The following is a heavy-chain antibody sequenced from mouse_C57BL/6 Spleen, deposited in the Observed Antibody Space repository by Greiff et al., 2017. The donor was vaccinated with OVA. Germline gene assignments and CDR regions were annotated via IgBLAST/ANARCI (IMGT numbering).Heavy chain of an antibody. Sequence: QVQLQQSGPGLVAPSQSLSITCTVSGFSLTSYAISWVRQPPGKGLEWLGVIWTGGGTNYNSALKSNLSISKDNSKSQVFLKMNSLQTDDTARYYCANYGSSYEGFAYWGQGTLVTVSA. J-gene: IGHJ3*01. V-gene: IGHV2-9-1*01. CDR1: GFSLTSYA. CDR3: ANYGSSYEGFAY. CDR2: IWTGGGT. D-gene: IGHD1-1*01.